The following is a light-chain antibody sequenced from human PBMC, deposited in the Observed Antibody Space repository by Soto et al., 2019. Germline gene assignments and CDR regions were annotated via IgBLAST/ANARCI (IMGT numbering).Light chain of an antibody. Sequence: ERVMTQSPATLSVSPGERVTLSCRASQSVYSNLAWYQQRPGQAPRLLIYDTSTRATGIPTRFRGSGSGTEFTLTISSLQSEDFAVYYCQQYTFWPLTFGGGTKVEIK. CDR1: QSVYSN. V-gene: IGKV3-15*01. J-gene: IGKJ4*01. CDR3: QQYTFWPLT. CDR2: DTS.